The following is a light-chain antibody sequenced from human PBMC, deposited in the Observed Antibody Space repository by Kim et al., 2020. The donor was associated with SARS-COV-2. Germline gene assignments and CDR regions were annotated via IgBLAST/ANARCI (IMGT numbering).Light chain of an antibody. CDR2: ANG. V-gene: IGLV1-44*01. J-gene: IGLJ2*01. CDR3: VVWDDILDGVA. CDR1: RSDGGDNN. Sequence: GQTVIGTCSGSRSDGGDNNVNWYQLYPGTAPKLLIYANGHRPSGVPDRFSASKSGTSASLAISGLQSEDEADYYCVVWDDILDGVAFGGGTKVTVL.